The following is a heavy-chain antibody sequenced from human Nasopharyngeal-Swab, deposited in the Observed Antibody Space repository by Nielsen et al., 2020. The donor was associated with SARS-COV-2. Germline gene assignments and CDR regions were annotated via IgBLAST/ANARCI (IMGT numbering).Heavy chain of an antibody. D-gene: IGHD2-15*01. CDR3: ARGGDPREVVAATDCFDP. V-gene: IGHV1-46*01. J-gene: IGHJ5*02. Sequence: PGQGLEWMGIINPGGGSARYSQNFQGRVTMTRDTSTSTVYMELSSLRSEDTAVYYCARGGDPREVVAATDCFDPWGQGTLVTVSS. CDR2: INPGGGSA.